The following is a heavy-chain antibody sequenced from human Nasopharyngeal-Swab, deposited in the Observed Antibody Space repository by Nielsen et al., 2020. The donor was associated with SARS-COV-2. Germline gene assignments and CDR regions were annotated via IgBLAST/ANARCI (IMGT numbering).Heavy chain of an antibody. D-gene: IGHD1-26*01. V-gene: IGHV1-8*01. CDR2: MNPNSGNT. CDR3: ARTGYSGSYPYYYYYYGMDV. J-gene: IGHJ6*02. CDR1: GYTFTSYD. Sequence: ASVKVSCKASGYTFTSYDINWVRQATGQGLEWMGWMNPNSGNTGYAQKFQGRVTMTRNTSIGTAYMELSSLRSEDTAVYYCARTGYSGSYPYYYYYYGMDVWGQGTTVTVSS.